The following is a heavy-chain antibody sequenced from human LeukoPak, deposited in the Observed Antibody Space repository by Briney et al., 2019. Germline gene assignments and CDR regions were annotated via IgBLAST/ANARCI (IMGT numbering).Heavy chain of an antibody. D-gene: IGHD1-14*01. Sequence: PGGSLRLSCVVSGLTFSEYWMHWVRQDAGKGLVWVAGISKDGGSTEYADFVKGRCTISRDNAKNTLYLQMNSLTVDDTAVYYCTSGIGTYDYGGLGAQVTVSS. CDR2: ISKDGGST. CDR3: TSGIGTYDY. V-gene: IGHV3-74*03. J-gene: IGHJ4*02. CDR1: GLTFSEYW.